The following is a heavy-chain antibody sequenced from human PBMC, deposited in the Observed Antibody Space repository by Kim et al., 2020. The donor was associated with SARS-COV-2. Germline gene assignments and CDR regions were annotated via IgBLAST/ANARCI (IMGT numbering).Heavy chain of an antibody. V-gene: IGHV3-15*01. CDR3: TAHSSSLGY. J-gene: IGHJ4*02. Sequence: GTQAYAGPVKGRFTISRDDSKNTLYLQMNSLKTEDTAVYYCTAHSSSLGYWGQGTLVTVSS. CDR2: GTQ. D-gene: IGHD6-13*01.